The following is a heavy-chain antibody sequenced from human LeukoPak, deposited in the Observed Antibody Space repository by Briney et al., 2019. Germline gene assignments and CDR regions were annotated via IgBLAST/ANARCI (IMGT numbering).Heavy chain of an antibody. CDR2: IYYSGTT. Sequence: SETLSLTCTVSGGSINTYYWSWIRQPPGKGLEWIGYIYYSGTTDYNPSLKSRVTISIDTSQNQVSLRLSSVTAADTAMYYCARRSHQYESSGYYYDLAFDIWGQGTLVTVSS. CDR1: GGSINTYY. V-gene: IGHV4-59*01. CDR3: ARRSHQYESSGYYYDLAFDI. J-gene: IGHJ4*02. D-gene: IGHD3-22*01.